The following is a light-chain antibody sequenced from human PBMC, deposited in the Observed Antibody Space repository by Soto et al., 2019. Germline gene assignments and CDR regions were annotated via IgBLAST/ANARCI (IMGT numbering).Light chain of an antibody. CDR1: QSVRSN. CDR2: GAS. V-gene: IGKV3-15*01. CDR3: QHYNNLWG. J-gene: IGKJ4*01. Sequence: EIVMTQSPATLSVSPGERVTLSCRASQSVRSNLAWYQQKPGQVPRVHIYGASTRAIGIPDRFSGSGSGTEFTLTISSLQSEDFAVYYWQHYNNLWGFGGGTKVEIK.